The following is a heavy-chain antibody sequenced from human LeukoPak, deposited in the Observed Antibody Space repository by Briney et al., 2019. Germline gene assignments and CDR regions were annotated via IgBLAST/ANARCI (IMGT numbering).Heavy chain of an antibody. J-gene: IGHJ4*02. Sequence: GGSLRLSCAASGFTFSSYGMHWVRQAPGKGLEWVAVISYDGSNKYYADSVKGRFTISRDNSKNTLYLQMNSLRAEDTAVYYCASYNYYDSSGYPDYWGQGTLVTVSS. CDR3: ASYNYYDSSGYPDY. D-gene: IGHD3-22*01. CDR1: GFTFSSYG. V-gene: IGHV3-30*03. CDR2: ISYDGSNK.